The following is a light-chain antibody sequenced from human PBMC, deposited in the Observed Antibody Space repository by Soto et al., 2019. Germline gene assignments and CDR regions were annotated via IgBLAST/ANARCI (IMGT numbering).Light chain of an antibody. V-gene: IGLV1-44*01. CDR2: SND. CDR1: DSNIGSNG. Sequence: QSVLTQPPSASGTPGQRVTISCSGSDSNIGSNGVNWYQHLPGMAPKLLTHSNDPRPSGVADRFSGAKSGTSASLAISGLQSEDEADYYCVAWDDILNGWVFGGGTKLTVL. CDR3: VAWDDILNGWV. J-gene: IGLJ3*02.